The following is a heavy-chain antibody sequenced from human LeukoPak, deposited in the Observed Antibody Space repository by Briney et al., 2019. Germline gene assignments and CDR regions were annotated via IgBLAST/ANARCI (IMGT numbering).Heavy chain of an antibody. CDR1: GYTFTSYD. CDR2: MNPNSGNT. J-gene: IGHJ6*03. CDR3: ASGVRRPVVPAASRRGGYYSSMDV. Sequence: ASVKVSCKASGYTFTSYDINWVRQATGQGLEWMGWMNPNSGNTGYAQKFQGRVTITRTTSISTAYMELSSLSSEDPAVYYCASGVRRPVVPAASRRGGYYSSMDVWGKGTTVTVSS. V-gene: IGHV1-8*03. D-gene: IGHD2-2*01.